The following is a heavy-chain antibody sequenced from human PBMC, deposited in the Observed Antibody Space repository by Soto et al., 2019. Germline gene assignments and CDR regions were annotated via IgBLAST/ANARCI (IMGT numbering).Heavy chain of an antibody. D-gene: IGHD6-13*01. Sequence: GASLKISCKGSGYSFTSYWIGLVSQLPGKGLEWMGIIYPGDSDTRYSPSFQGQVTISADKSISTAYLQWSSLKASDTAMYYCARHKSPGRAEALDYWGQGTLVTVSS. CDR1: GYSFTSYW. V-gene: IGHV5-51*01. J-gene: IGHJ4*02. CDR3: ARHKSPGRAEALDY. CDR2: IYPGDSDT.